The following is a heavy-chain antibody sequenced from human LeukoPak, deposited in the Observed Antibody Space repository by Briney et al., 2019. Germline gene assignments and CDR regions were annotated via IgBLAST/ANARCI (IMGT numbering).Heavy chain of an antibody. V-gene: IGHV4-59*11. D-gene: IGHD4-17*01. J-gene: IGHJ3*02. Sequence: WATLSLTCTVSGASFSSHYWTWIRPPPGKGLEWIGYISYRGSTNYNPSLKSRVTISIDTSKNQFTLRLSSVTAADTAVYYCARDLVTVTKGFDIWGQGTMVSVSS. CDR1: GASFSSHY. CDR3: ARDLVTVTKGFDI. CDR2: ISYRGST.